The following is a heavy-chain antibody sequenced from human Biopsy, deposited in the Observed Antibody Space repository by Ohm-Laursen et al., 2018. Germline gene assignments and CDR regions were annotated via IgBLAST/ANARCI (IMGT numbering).Heavy chain of an antibody. J-gene: IGHJ2*01. D-gene: IGHD6-19*01. V-gene: IGHV4-4*07. CDR1: GDSISNSY. CDR2: IYSSGGS. Sequence: SETLSLTWIVSGDSISNSYWSWIRQPAGETLEWIGRIYSSGGSSYNPSLKSRISMSMDTSNNQLSLTLTSVTAADTAVYYCARTPGKAVAGRFLDLWGRGTLVTVSS. CDR3: ARTPGKAVAGRFLDL.